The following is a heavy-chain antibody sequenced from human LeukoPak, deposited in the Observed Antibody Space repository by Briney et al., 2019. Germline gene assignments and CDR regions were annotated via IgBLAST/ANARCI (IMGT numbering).Heavy chain of an antibody. CDR1: GFTFSSYG. Sequence: GGSLRLSCAASGFTFSSYGMHWVRQAPGKGLEWVAVISYDGSNKYYADSVKGRFTISRDNSKNTLYLQMNSLRAEDTAVYYCAKDKEWFGELYSHLDYWGQGTLVTVSS. CDR2: ISYDGSNK. J-gene: IGHJ4*02. D-gene: IGHD3-10*01. V-gene: IGHV3-30*18. CDR3: AKDKEWFGELYSHLDY.